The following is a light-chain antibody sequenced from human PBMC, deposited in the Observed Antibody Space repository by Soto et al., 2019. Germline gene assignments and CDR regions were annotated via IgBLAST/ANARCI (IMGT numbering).Light chain of an antibody. J-gene: IGLJ3*02. CDR1: SSNIESNY. V-gene: IGLV1-47*01. CDR3: AAWDDSLSALV. Sequence: QSVLTQPPSASGTPGQRVTISCSGSSSNIESNYVYWYQPLPGSAPKLLIYRNDQRPSGVPDRFSGSKSGTSASLAISGLRSEDEADYYCAAWDDSLSALVFGGGTQLTVL. CDR2: RND.